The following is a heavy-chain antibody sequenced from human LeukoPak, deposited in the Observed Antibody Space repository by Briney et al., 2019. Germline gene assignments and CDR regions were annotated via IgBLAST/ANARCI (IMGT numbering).Heavy chain of an antibody. CDR1: GGSISSSSYY. D-gene: IGHD6-13*01. CDR3: ARMYSSSWYAGFDP. V-gene: IGHV4-39*01. Sequence: PSETLSLTCTVSGGSISSSSYYWGWIRQPPGKGLEWIGSIYYSGSTYYNPSLKSRVTISVDTSKNQFSLKLSSVTAADTAVYYCARMYSSSWYAGFDPWGQGTLVTVSS. CDR2: IYYSGST. J-gene: IGHJ5*02.